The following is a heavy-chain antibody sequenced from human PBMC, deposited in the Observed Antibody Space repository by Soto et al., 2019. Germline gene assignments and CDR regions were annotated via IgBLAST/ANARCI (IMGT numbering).Heavy chain of an antibody. V-gene: IGHV3-7*05. D-gene: IGHD2-21*02. CDR2: IEEDGNER. CDR1: CFTFSNAW. J-gene: IGHJ6*02. Sequence: PGGSLRLSCAASCFTFSNAWMSWVRQAPGKGLEWVASIEEDGNERYYVDSVKGRFTISRDNAMNSVYLQMNSLRAEDTAIYYCARAPQVTTFHYGMDVSDQGTTVTVSS. CDR3: ARAPQVTTFHYGMDV.